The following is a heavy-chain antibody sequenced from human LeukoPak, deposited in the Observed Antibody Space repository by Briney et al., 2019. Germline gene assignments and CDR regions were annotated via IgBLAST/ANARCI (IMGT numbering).Heavy chain of an antibody. CDR3: AKDFGWLQFRAAAFDI. CDR1: GFTFSSYG. CDR2: IRYDGSNK. V-gene: IGHV3-30*02. D-gene: IGHD5-24*01. Sequence: GGSLRLSCAVSGFTFSSYGMHWVRQAPGKGLEWVAFIRYDGSNKYYADSVKGRFTISRDNSKNTLYLQMNSLRAEDTAVYYCAKDFGWLQFRAAAFDIWGQGTMVTVSS. J-gene: IGHJ3*02.